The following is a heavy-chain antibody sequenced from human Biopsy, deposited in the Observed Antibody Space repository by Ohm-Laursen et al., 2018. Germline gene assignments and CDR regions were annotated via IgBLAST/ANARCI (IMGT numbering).Heavy chain of an antibody. V-gene: IGHV4-61*01. Sequence: PGTLSLTCTVSGDSLSSGPDNWSWVRQPPGQGLEYIGFIYSGGNTNYNPSLQNRVTMSVDTSKNQFSLKLSSVIAADTAVYYCARGRRTSGWPYFANWDQGTLVIVSS. CDR3: ARGRRTSGWPYFAN. CDR1: GDSLSSGPDN. J-gene: IGHJ4*02. D-gene: IGHD6-19*01. CDR2: IYSGGNT.